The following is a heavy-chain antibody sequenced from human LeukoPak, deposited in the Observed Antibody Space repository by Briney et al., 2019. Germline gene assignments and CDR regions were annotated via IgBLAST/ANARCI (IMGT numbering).Heavy chain of an antibody. Sequence: GGSLRLSCAASGFTFSSYAMSWVRQAPGKGLVWVSRINSDGSSTSYADSVKGRFTISRDNAKNTLYLQMNSLRAEDTAVYYCAREAEDCGGDCYSDFDYWGQGTLVTVSS. CDR3: AREAEDCGGDCYSDFDY. D-gene: IGHD2-21*02. CDR1: GFTFSSYA. CDR2: INSDGSST. J-gene: IGHJ4*02. V-gene: IGHV3-74*01.